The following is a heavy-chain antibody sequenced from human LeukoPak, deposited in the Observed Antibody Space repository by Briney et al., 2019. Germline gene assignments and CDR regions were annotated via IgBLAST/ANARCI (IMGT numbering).Heavy chain of an antibody. J-gene: IGHJ4*02. CDR2: IYPGDSDT. D-gene: IGHD3-16*02. V-gene: IGHV5-51*01. CDR3: ARLKMVTFGGVIVGPFDY. Sequence: GASLKISRECSGSSFTSYWIGWGRQLPGKGQEWRGIIYPGDSDTTHPPSFQGHVTISADKSIRATYLQWSSLKASDTAMYYSARLKMVTFGGVIVGPFDYWGQGTLVTVSS. CDR1: GSSFTSYW.